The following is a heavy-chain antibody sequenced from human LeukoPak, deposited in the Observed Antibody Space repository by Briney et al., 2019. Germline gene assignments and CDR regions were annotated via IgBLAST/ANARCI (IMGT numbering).Heavy chain of an antibody. CDR1: GYTFTGYY. CDR3: ARRRDLYSGSYYPFDY. CDR2: INPNSGGT. D-gene: IGHD1-26*01. J-gene: IGHJ4*02. V-gene: IGHV1-2*02. Sequence: ASVKVSCKAPGYTFTGYYMHWVRQAPGQGLEWMGWINPNSGGTNYAQKFQGRVTISADKSISTAYLQWSSLKASDTAMYYCARRRDLYSGSYYPFDYWGQGTLVTVSS.